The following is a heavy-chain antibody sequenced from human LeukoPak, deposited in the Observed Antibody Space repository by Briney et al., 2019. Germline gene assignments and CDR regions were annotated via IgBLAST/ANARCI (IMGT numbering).Heavy chain of an antibody. CDR3: FIPPYTTIFGVVIREGALDI. D-gene: IGHD3-3*01. Sequence: SGGSLRLSCAASGFTFSSYWMHWVRQAPGKGLVWVSRINSDGSSTSYADSVKGRFTISRDNAKNTLYLQMNSLRAEDTAVYYCFIPPYTTIFGVVIREGALDIWGQGTMVTVSS. V-gene: IGHV3-74*01. J-gene: IGHJ3*02. CDR2: INSDGSST. CDR1: GFTFSSYW.